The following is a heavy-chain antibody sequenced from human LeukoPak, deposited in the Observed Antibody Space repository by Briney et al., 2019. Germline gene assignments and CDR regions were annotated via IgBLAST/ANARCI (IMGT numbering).Heavy chain of an antibody. CDR1: GYTLTGYY. Sequence: ASVKVSCTASGYTLTGYYMHWVRQAPGQGLEWMGWINPNSGGTNYAQNFQGRVTMTRDTSISTAYMELSRLRSDDTAVYYCARGSRTLYFDYWGQGTLVTVSS. CDR3: ARGSRTLYFDY. J-gene: IGHJ4*02. D-gene: IGHD3-16*01. CDR2: INPNSGGT. V-gene: IGHV1-2*02.